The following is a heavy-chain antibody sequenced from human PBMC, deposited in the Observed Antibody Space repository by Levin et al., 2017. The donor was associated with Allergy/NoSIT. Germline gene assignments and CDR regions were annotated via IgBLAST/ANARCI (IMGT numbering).Heavy chain of an antibody. Sequence: SETLSLTCTVSGGSISSGGYYWSWIRQHPGKGLEWIGYIYYSGSTYYNPSLKSRVTISVDTSKNQFSLKLSSVTAADTAVYYCARGSLTGYYLAGYFQHWGQGTLVTVSS. CDR3: ARGSLTGYYLAGYFQH. V-gene: IGHV4-31*03. D-gene: IGHD3-9*01. J-gene: IGHJ1*01. CDR2: IYYSGST. CDR1: GGSISSGGYY.